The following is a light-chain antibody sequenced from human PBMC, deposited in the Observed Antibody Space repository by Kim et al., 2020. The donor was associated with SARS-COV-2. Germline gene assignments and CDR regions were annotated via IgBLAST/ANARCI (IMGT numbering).Light chain of an antibody. CDR3: QQYGNWPPYT. CDR2: GAS. V-gene: IGKV3D-15*01. J-gene: IGKJ2*01. CDR1: QSVSSN. Sequence: EVVMTQSPVTLSVSPGERATLSCRASQSVSSNLAWYQQKSGQPPRLLIYGASIRATGIPVRFSGSGSATEFTLTISGLQSEDFAVYFCQQYGNWPPYTFGQGTKLEI.